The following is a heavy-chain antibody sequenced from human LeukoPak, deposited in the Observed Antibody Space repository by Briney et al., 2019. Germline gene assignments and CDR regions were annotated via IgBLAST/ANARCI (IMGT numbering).Heavy chain of an antibody. D-gene: IGHD3-9*01. CDR1: GFTVSSNY. Sequence: GGSLRLSCAASGFTVSSNYINWVRQAPGKGLEWVSIIYSGGNTYYADSVRGRFIISRDNFENTVYLQMNSLRAEDTAVYYCARPLGLSGHYSYYSGVDVWGQGTTVTVSS. CDR2: IYSGGNT. CDR3: ARPLGLSGHYSYYSGVDV. J-gene: IGHJ6*02. V-gene: IGHV3-66*04.